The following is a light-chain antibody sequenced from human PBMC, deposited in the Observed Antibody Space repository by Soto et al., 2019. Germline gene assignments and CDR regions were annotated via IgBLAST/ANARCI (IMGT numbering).Light chain of an antibody. J-gene: IGKJ1*01. CDR1: QIFSRW. Sequence: SVGVRVTITCRASQIFSRWLGRFQQKPGKAPKLLIYKASTLKSGVPSRFTGSGSGTEFTLTISRLEPDDFATYYCQHYNSYPETFGQGTKVDIK. CDR2: KAS. V-gene: IGKV1-5*03. CDR3: QHYNSYPET.